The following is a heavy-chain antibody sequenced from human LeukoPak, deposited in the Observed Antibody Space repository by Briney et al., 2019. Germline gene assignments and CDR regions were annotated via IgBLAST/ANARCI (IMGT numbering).Heavy chain of an antibody. CDR1: GGSISSYY. D-gene: IGHD3-22*01. CDR3: ARGGLNYYDNSGYYGYFDY. Sequence: SETLSLTCTVSGGSISSYYWSWIRQSAGKGLEYIGLIYISGSTNYNPSVKSRVTISVDTSKNQFSLKLSSVTAADTAVYYCARGGLNYYDNSGYYGYFDYWGQGTLVTVSS. CDR2: IYISGST. V-gene: IGHV4-4*07. J-gene: IGHJ4*02.